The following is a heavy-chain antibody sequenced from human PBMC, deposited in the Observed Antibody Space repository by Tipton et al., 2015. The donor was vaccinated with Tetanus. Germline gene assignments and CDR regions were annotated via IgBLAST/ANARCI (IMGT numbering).Heavy chain of an antibody. CDR3: ARVSRRNFYFDY. V-gene: IGHV4-31*11. CDR2: IYHSGST. Sequence: TLSLTCAVSGGSITSDNHYWSWIRQPPGKGLEWIGYIYHSGSTYYNASLKSRLDISLDTSKNQFSLRLTSVTVADTAVYYCARVSRRNFYFDYWGSGAQVTVSS. D-gene: IGHD2/OR15-2a*01. J-gene: IGHJ4*02. CDR1: GGSITSDNHY.